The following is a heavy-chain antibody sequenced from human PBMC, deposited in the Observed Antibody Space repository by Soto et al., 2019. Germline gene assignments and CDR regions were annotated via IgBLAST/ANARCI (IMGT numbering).Heavy chain of an antibody. D-gene: IGHD5-18*01. CDR1: VFTFSSYS. CDR3: AKDHYSYGPSDY. Sequence: GGSLRLSCAASVFTFSSYSRSRVRQAPGKGLEWVSAMSGSGGSTYYADAVRGRFTISRDNSKNTLYLQMNSLRAEDTAVYYCAKDHYSYGPSDYWGQGTLVTVSS. CDR2: MSGSGGST. V-gene: IGHV3-23*01. J-gene: IGHJ4*02.